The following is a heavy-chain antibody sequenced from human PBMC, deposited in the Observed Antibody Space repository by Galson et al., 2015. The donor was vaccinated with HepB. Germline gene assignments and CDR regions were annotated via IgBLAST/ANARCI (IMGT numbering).Heavy chain of an antibody. CDR2: ISYDGSYK. V-gene: IGHV3-30*04. J-gene: IGHJ4*02. CDR1: GFTFSSYA. Sequence: SLRLSCAASGFTFSSYAMHWVRQAPGKGLEWVAVISYDGSYKYYADSVKGRFTISRDNSKNTLYLQMNSLRAQDTAVYYCAREGFGGVHVFDHWGQGTLVTVSS. D-gene: IGHD3-16*01. CDR3: AREGFGGVHVFDH.